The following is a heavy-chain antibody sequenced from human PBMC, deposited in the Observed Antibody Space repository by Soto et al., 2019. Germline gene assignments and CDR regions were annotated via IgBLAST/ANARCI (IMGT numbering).Heavy chain of an antibody. CDR1: GGSISSYY. Sequence: KPSETLSLTCTVSGGSISSYYWSWIRQPPGKGLEWIGYMYYGGRTNYNPSLKSRVTISVDTSKMQVSLKLSPVTAADTAVYFCARGTPSPLIVRSSRGPWFDPWGQGTLVTVSS. CDR2: MYYGGRT. D-gene: IGHD2-15*01. V-gene: IGHV4-59*08. J-gene: IGHJ5*02. CDR3: ARGTPSPLIVRSSRGPWFDP.